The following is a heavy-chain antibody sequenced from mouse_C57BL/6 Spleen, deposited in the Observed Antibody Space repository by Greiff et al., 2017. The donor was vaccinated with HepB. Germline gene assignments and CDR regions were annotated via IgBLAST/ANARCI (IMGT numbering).Heavy chain of an antibody. CDR2: ISYDGSN. D-gene: IGHD2-1*01. Sequence: EVKVEESGPGLVKPSQSLSLTCSVTGYSITSGYYWNWIRQFPGNKLEWMGYISYDGSNNYNPSLKNRISITRDTSKNQFFLKLNSVTTEDTATYYCARADGNPYYAMDYWGQGTSVTVSS. J-gene: IGHJ4*01. CDR3: ARADGNPYYAMDY. CDR1: GYSITSGYY. V-gene: IGHV3-6*01.